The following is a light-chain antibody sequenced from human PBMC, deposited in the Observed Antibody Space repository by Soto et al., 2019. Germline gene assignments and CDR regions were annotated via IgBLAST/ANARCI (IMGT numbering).Light chain of an antibody. CDR3: QQYNSYSYT. V-gene: IGKV1-5*03. CDR2: KAS. J-gene: IGKJ2*01. Sequence: DIQMTQSPSTLSASVGDRVTITCRASQSISSWLAWCQQKPGKAPKLLIYKASSLESGVPSRFSGSGSGTEFALTISSLQPDEFATYYCQQYNSYSYTFGQGTKLEIK. CDR1: QSISSW.